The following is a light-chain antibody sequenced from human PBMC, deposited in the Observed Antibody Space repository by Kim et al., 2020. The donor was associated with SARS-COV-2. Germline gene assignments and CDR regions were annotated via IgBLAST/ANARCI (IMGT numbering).Light chain of an antibody. CDR1: RSDVGSYDY. V-gene: IGLV2-14*03. CDR2: AVS. CDR3: SSYTRSSTNYV. J-gene: IGLJ1*01. Sequence: QSITISGTGTRSDVGSYDYVSWYQQHPGKAPKLMIYAVSNRPSGVSNRFSGSKSANTASLTISGLQAEDEADYYCSSYTRSSTNYVFGTGTKVTVL.